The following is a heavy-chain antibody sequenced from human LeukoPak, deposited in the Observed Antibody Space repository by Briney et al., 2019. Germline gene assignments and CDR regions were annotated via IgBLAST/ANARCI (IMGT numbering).Heavy chain of an antibody. CDR1: GFTFSSYE. V-gene: IGHV3-48*03. CDR3: ATVPYGSGIDY. J-gene: IGHJ4*02. Sequence: PGGSLRLSCAASGFTFSSYEMNWVRQAPGKGLEWVSYISSSGNTIYYADSVKGRSTISRDNAKNSLYLQMNSLRAEDTAGYYCATVPYGSGIDYWGQGTLVTVSS. D-gene: IGHD3-10*01. CDR2: ISSSGNTI.